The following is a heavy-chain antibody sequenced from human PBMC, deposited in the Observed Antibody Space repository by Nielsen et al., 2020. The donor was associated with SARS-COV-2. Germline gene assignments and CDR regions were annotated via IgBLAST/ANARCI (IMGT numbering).Heavy chain of an antibody. CDR2: IKQDGSEK. CDR3: AKDDYSDYEMGWFDP. J-gene: IGHJ5*02. V-gene: IGHV3-7*03. D-gene: IGHD4-11*01. CDR1: GFTFSSYW. Sequence: GESLKISCAASGFTFSSYWMSWVRQAPGKGLEWVANIKQDGSEKYYVDSVKGRFTISRDNAKNSLYLQMNSLRAEDTAVYYCAKDDYSDYEMGWFDPWGQGTLVTVSS.